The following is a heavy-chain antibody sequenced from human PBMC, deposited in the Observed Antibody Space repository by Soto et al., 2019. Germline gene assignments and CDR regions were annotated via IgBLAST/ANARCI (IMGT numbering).Heavy chain of an antibody. V-gene: IGHV1-69*02. CDR3: ARHEGSGYYTPRTPSNYYMDV. J-gene: IGHJ6*03. CDR1: GGTFSSYT. D-gene: IGHD3-3*01. Sequence: QVQLVQSGAEVKKPGSSVKVSCKASGGTFSSYTISWVRQAPGQGLEWMGRIIPILGIANYAQKFQGRVTITADKSTSTAYMELSSLRSEDTAVYYCARHEGSGYYTPRTPSNYYMDVWGKGTTVTVSS. CDR2: IIPILGIA.